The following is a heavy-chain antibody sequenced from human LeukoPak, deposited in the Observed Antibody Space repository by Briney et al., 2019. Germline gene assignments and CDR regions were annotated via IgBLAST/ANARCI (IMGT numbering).Heavy chain of an antibody. CDR1: GFSFNNYA. V-gene: IGHV3-23*01. CDR3: ARGTLEWLRSIDY. Sequence: PGGSLRLSCAASGFSFNNYAMSWVRQAPGKGLEWVSAISGNGGSTYYAHSVKGRFPISRENSKNTLYLQMNSLRAEDTAVYYCARGTLEWLRSIDYWGQGTLVTVSS. J-gene: IGHJ4*02. CDR2: ISGNGGST. D-gene: IGHD5-12*01.